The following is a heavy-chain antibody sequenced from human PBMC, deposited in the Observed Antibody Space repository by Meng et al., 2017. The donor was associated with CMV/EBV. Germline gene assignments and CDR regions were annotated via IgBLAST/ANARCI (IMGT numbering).Heavy chain of an antibody. CDR1: GFTFSSYA. D-gene: IGHD2-2*02. CDR3: AKGLGIVVVPAAIWGSSSSGGGNWFDP. Sequence: GESLKISCAASGFTFSSYAMSWVRQAPGKGLEWVSAIRGSGGSTYYADSVKCRFTISRDNSKNTLYLQMNSLRAEDTAVYYWAKGLGIVVVPAAIWGSSSSGGGNWFDPWGQGTLVTVSS. CDR2: IRGSGGST. V-gene: IGHV3-23*01. J-gene: IGHJ5*02.